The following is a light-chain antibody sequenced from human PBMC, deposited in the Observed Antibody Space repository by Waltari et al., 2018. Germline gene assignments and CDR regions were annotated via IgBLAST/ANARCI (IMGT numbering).Light chain of an antibody. Sequence: QSVLTQAPSLSGAPGPRVTISCTGRGSNIGAGFDVHWYQPLPRAAPKLLIYGSTSRPLGVPDRFFGSTSGTSASLVIIGLQPEDEAVYYCQSYDTSLSVVFGGGTKLTVL. CDR3: QSYDTSLSVV. CDR2: GST. CDR1: GSNIGAGFD. V-gene: IGLV1-40*01. J-gene: IGLJ3*02.